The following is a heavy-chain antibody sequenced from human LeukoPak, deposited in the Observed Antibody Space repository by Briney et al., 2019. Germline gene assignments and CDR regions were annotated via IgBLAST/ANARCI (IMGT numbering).Heavy chain of an antibody. Sequence: GGSLRLSCAASGFIFTTYTMNWVRQTPGKGLEWVSFISSSSSAIYYADSVKGRFTISRDNAKNSLFLQMNSLRAEDTAVYYCAREYSSSSGRAFDIWGQGTMVTVSS. CDR3: AREYSSSSGRAFDI. V-gene: IGHV3-48*01. D-gene: IGHD6-6*01. CDR2: ISSSSSAI. J-gene: IGHJ3*02. CDR1: GFIFTTYT.